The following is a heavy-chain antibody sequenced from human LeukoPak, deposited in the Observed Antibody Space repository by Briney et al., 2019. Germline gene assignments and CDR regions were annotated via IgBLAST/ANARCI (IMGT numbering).Heavy chain of an antibody. CDR1: GFTFSSYV. CDR3: AREGYYYDSSGQFDY. Sequence: GGSLRLSCAASGFTFSSYVMTWVRQAPGKGLEWVAVIWYDGSNKYYADSVKGRFTISRDNSKNTLYLQMNSLRAEDTAVYYCAREGYYYDSSGQFDYWGQGTLVTVSS. D-gene: IGHD3-22*01. J-gene: IGHJ4*02. V-gene: IGHV3-33*08. CDR2: IWYDGSNK.